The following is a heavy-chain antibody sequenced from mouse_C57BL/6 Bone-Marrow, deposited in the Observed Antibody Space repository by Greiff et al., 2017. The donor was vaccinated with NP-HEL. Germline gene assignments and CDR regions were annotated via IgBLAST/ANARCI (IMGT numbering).Heavy chain of an antibody. D-gene: IGHD2-3*01. CDR3: ASLYDGYYTYYAMDY. CDR2: IHPNSGST. V-gene: IGHV1-64*01. Sequence: QVHVKQSGAELVKPGASVKLSCKASGYTFTSYWMHWVKQRPGQGLEWIGMIHPNSGSTNYNEKFKSKATLTVDKSSSTAYMQLSSLTSEDSAVYYCASLYDGYYTYYAMDYWGQGTSVTVSS. CDR1: GYTFTSYW. J-gene: IGHJ4*01.